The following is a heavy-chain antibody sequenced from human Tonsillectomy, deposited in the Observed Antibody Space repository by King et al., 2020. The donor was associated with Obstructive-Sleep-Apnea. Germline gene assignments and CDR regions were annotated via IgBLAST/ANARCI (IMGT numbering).Heavy chain of an antibody. Sequence: VQLVESGGGVVQPGRSLRLSCAASGFTFSSYAMHGVRQAPGQGLEWVAVISYDGSNKYYADSVKGRFTIFSDNSKNTLYPQMNSLRAEDTAVYYWARDELGYCSGGSCYSNWFDPWGQGTLVTVSS. CDR3: ARDELGYCSGGSCYSNWFDP. D-gene: IGHD2-15*01. J-gene: IGHJ5*02. CDR2: ISYDGSNK. V-gene: IGHV3-30-3*01. CDR1: GFTFSSYA.